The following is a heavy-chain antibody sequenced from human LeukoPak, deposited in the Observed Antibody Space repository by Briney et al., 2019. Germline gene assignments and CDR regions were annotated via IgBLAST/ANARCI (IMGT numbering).Heavy chain of an antibody. CDR1: GGSFSGYY. Sequence: SETLSLTCAVYGGSFSGYYWSWIRQPPGKGLEWIGEINHSGSTNYNPSLKSRVTISVDTSKNQFSLKLSSVTAADTAVYYCAGATTSYYYYYMDVWGKGTTVTVSS. D-gene: IGHD4-11*01. CDR3: AGATTSYYYYYMDV. J-gene: IGHJ6*03. CDR2: INHSGST. V-gene: IGHV4-34*01.